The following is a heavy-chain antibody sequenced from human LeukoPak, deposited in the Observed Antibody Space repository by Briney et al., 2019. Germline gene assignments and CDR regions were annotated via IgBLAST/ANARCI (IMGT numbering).Heavy chain of an antibody. V-gene: IGHV3-30-3*01. D-gene: IGHD1-26*01. CDR3: ARGATKFDY. Sequence: PGGSLRLSCAASGFTFSDHYIDWVRQAPGKGLEWVAVISYDGSNKYYADSVKGRFTISRDNSKNTLYLQMNSLRAEDTAVYYCARGATKFDYWGQGTLVTVSS. CDR1: GFTFSDHY. J-gene: IGHJ4*02. CDR2: ISYDGSNK.